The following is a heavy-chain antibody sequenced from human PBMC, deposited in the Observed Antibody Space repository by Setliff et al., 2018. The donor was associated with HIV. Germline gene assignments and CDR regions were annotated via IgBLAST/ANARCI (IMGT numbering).Heavy chain of an antibody. V-gene: IGHV1-2*02. J-gene: IGHJ4*02. CDR3: ARAYYDSSGYIFFPGLPDY. D-gene: IGHD3-22*01. CDR2: INPNSGVT. Sequence: GASVKVSCKASGCSFTGYCLHWVRQAPGQGLEWMGWINPNSGVTTYSQKCQGRVTMTRNTSISTAYMEQSRLRSDDTAVYYCARAYYDSSGYIFFPGLPDYWGRGTLVTVSS. CDR1: GCSFTGYC.